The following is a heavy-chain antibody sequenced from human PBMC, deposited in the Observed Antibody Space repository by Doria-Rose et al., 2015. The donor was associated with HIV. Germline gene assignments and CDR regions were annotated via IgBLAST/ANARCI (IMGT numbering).Heavy chain of an antibody. J-gene: IGHJ4*02. CDR3: ARIKSSRWYHKYYFDF. V-gene: IGHV2-26*01. CDR2: IFPDDER. Sequence: QITLKESGPVLVKPTETLTLTCTVSGVSLSSTGMGVSWIRQPPGQDLEWLANIFPDDERSYKTSLKSRLAMSRATSKSQVVLTMTDMHPVDTATYYCARIKSSRWYHKYYFDFWGQGTLVIVSA. D-gene: IGHD6-13*01. CDR1: GVSLSSTGMG.